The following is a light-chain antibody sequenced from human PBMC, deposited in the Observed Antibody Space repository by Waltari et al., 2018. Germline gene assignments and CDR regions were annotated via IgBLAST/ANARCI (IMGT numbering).Light chain of an antibody. CDR2: EVT. V-gene: IGLV2-8*01. CDR1: SRDVGGHNF. J-gene: IGLJ1*01. Sequence: QSALTQPPSASGPPGQSVTISCTGTSRDVGGHNFVSWYQQHPGKAPNVLIYEVTKRPSGVPDRFSGSKSGNTASLTVSGLQTEDEADYYCCSYAGSDTPYVFGTGTTVTVL. CDR3: CSYAGSDTPYV.